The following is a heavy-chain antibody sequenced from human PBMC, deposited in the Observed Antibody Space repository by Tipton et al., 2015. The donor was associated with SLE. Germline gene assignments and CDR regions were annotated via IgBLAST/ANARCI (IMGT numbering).Heavy chain of an antibody. V-gene: IGHV4-39*01. CDR1: GGSMSSSSYN. D-gene: IGHD2-21*01. CDR3: ATRPGPYCGGDCPAGYYYYGMDV. CDR2: LHYSGST. Sequence: TLSLTCTVSGGSMSSSSYNWGWIRQPPGKGLEWIGSLHYSGSTYYNPSLKSRVTISVDTSKNQFSLKLSSVTAADTAVYYCATRPGPYCGGDCPAGYYYYGMDVWGQGTTVPVSS. J-gene: IGHJ6*02.